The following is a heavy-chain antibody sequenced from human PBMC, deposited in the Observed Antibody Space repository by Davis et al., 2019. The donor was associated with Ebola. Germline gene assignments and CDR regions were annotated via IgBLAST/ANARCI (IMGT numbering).Heavy chain of an antibody. CDR3: ARASVGLRYFDWLLSY. CDR2: IYYSGST. J-gene: IGHJ4*02. Sequence: MPSETLSLTCTVSGGSISSYYWSWIRQPPGKGLEWIGYIYYSGSTNYNPSLKSRVTISVDKSKNQFSLKLSSVTAADTAVYYCARASVGLRYFDWLLSYWGQGTLVTVSS. CDR1: GGSISSYY. V-gene: IGHV4-59*08. D-gene: IGHD3-9*01.